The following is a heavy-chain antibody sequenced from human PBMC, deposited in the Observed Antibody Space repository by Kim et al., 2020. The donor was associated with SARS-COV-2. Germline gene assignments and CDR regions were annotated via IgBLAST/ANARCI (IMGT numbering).Heavy chain of an antibody. V-gene: IGHV1-69*13. Sequence: SVKVSCKASGGTFSSYAISWVRQAPGQGLEWMGGIIPIFGTTNYAQKFQGRVTITADESTSTAYMELSSLRSEDTAVYYCARVLHYDSSGYYADYWGQGTLVTVSS. D-gene: IGHD3-22*01. CDR1: GGTFSSYA. CDR3: ARVLHYDSSGYYADY. CDR2: IIPIFGTT. J-gene: IGHJ4*02.